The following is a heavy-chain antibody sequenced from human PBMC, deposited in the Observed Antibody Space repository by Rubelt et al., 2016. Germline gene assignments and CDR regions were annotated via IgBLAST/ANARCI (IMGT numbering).Heavy chain of an antibody. CDR2: INDDVSST. V-gene: IGHV3-74*02. D-gene: IGHD2-15*01. CDR1: GFTVSSVW. Sequence: EARGGLVQPGGSLRLSCVASGFTVSSVWMHWVRQVPGKGLVWVSRINDDVSSTTTAYADSVEGRFTISRDYAKNTVYIQMNSLRVEDTAVYYCARSPPRNIAEAAKGVAYSYYGMDVWGQGTTVTVSS. CDR3: ARSPPRNIAEAAKGVAYSYYGMDV. J-gene: IGHJ6*02.